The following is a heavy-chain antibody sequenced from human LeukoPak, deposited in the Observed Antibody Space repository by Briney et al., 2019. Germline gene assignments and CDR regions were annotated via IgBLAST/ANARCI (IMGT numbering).Heavy chain of an antibody. D-gene: IGHD1-26*01. V-gene: IGHV3-21*01. J-gene: IGHJ6*03. Sequence: KPGGSLRLSCAASGFAFSSYSMNWVRQAPGKGLEWVSSISSSGSYIYYADSVKGRFTISRDNAKNSLYLQMNSLRAEDTAVYYCARGGTTAYYYYYYMDVWGKGTTVTVSS. CDR2: ISSSGSYI. CDR3: ARGGTTAYYYYYYMDV. CDR1: GFAFSSYS.